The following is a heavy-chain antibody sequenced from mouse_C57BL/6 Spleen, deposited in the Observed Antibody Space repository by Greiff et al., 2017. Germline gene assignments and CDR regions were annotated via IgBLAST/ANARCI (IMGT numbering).Heavy chain of an antibody. V-gene: IGHV1-52*01. CDR1: GYTFTSYW. Sequence: QVQLQQPGAELVRPGSSVKLSCKASGYTFTSYWMHWVKQRPIQGLEWIGNIDPSDSETHYNQKFKDKATLTVDKSSSTAYMQLSSLTSEDSAVYDCAREDYGSSYGRAMDYWGQGTSVTVSS. CDR3: AREDYGSSYGRAMDY. D-gene: IGHD1-1*01. J-gene: IGHJ4*01. CDR2: IDPSDSET.